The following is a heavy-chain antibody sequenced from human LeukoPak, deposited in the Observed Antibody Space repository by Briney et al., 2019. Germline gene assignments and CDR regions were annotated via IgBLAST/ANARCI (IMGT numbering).Heavy chain of an antibody. Sequence: GWSLRLSCAASGFSVSRSFLSWVRLAPGKGLEWVSIIYSGGDTYYADSLKGRFTISRDNSKNTLYLQISTLRVEDTAVYYCARRGNPGTYFDYWGQGTLVAVSS. CDR1: GFSVSRSF. CDR3: ARRGNPGTYFDY. CDR2: IYSGGDT. V-gene: IGHV3-66*04. D-gene: IGHD6-13*01. J-gene: IGHJ4*02.